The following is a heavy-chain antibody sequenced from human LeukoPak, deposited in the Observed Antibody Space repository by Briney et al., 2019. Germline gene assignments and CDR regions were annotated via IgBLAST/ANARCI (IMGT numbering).Heavy chain of an antibody. J-gene: IGHJ4*02. CDR2: ISSSSSYI. D-gene: IGHD3-22*01. V-gene: IGHV3-21*01. Sequence: GGSLRLSCAASGFTFSSYWMNWVRQAPGKGLEWVSSISSSSSYIYYAGSVKGRFTISRDNAKNSLYLQMNCLRAEDTAVYYCATNSGYYDYWGQGTLVTVSS. CDR3: ATNSGYYDY. CDR1: GFTFSSYW.